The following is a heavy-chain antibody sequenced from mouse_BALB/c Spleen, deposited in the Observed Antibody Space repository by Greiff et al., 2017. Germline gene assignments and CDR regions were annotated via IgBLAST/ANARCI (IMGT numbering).Heavy chain of an antibody. J-gene: IGHJ2*01. Sequence: QVQLQQSGADLVKPGASVKLSCKASGYTFTSYWMHWVKQRPGQGLEWIGEINPSNGRTNYNEKFKSKATLTVDKSSSTAYMQLSSLTSEDSAVYYCARGYGYDYWGQGTTLTVSS. CDR1: GYTFTSYW. D-gene: IGHD1-2*01. V-gene: IGHV1S81*02. CDR3: ARGYGYDY. CDR2: INPSNGRT.